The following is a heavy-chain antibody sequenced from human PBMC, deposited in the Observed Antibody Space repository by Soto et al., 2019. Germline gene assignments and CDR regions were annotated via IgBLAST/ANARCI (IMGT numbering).Heavy chain of an antibody. CDR1: GGSISSYY. CDR3: ASFELRFLEWLPGY. CDR2: IYYSGST. Sequence: PSETLSLTCTVSGGSISSYYWSWIRQPPGKGLERIGYIYYSGSTNYNPSLKSRVTISVDTSKNQFSLKLSSVTAADTAVYYCASFELRFLEWLPGYWGQGTLVTVSS. V-gene: IGHV4-59*08. J-gene: IGHJ4*02. D-gene: IGHD3-3*01.